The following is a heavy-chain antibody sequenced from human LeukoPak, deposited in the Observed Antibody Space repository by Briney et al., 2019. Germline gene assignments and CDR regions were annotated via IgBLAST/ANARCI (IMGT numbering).Heavy chain of an antibody. J-gene: IGHJ5*02. Sequence: GASLKVSCKASGYTFTTYGISWVRQAPGQGLEWMGWISAYNGNTNYAQKVQGRVTMTTDTSTSTAYMELSSLRSEDTAVYYCARDVAGTQDSGPWGQGTLVTVSS. V-gene: IGHV1-18*01. CDR1: GYTFTTYG. CDR3: ARDVAGTQDSGP. CDR2: ISAYNGNT. D-gene: IGHD2-15*01.